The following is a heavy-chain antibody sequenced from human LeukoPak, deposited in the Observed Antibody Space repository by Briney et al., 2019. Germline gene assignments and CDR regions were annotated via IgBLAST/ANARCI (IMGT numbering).Heavy chain of an antibody. J-gene: IGHJ4*02. Sequence: ASVKVSCKASGYTFTGYYMHWVRQAPGQGLEWMGIINPSGGSTVYAQKFQGRLTMTTDMSTSTVYMELSSLRSEDTAVYYCARDQPGWSSSWYAFDYWGQGPLVTVSS. CDR1: GYTFTGYY. D-gene: IGHD6-13*01. CDR2: INPSGGST. CDR3: ARDQPGWSSSWYAFDY. V-gene: IGHV1-46*01.